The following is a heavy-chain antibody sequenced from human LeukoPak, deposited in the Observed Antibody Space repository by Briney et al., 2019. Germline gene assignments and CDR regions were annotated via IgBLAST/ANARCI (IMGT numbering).Heavy chain of an antibody. CDR3: ARDRGLIVVVMDFDY. J-gene: IGHJ4*02. CDR1: GYTFINNA. D-gene: IGHD3-22*01. CDR2: INAATGKT. Sequence: ASVKVSCKASGYTFINNAMLGVGQAPGQRLEWMGWINAATGKTKYSQRFQGRFSITWDTSASTVYMELWSLRSDDTAVYYCARDRGLIVVVMDFDYWGQGTLVTVSS. V-gene: IGHV1-3*01.